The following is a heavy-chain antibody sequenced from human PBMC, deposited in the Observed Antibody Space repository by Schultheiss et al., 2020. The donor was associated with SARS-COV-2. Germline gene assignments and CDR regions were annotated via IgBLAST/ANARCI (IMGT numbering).Heavy chain of an antibody. CDR2: INPNSGDT. V-gene: IGHV1-2*04. J-gene: IGHJ4*02. Sequence: ASVKVSCKASGYTFTSYYMHWVRQAPGQGLEWMGWINPNSGDTNYAQKFQGWVTMTRDTSISTAYMELSRLRSDDTAVYYCATRADGGFADYWGQGTLVTVSS. D-gene: IGHD3-10*01. CDR3: ATRADGGFADY. CDR1: GYTFTSYY.